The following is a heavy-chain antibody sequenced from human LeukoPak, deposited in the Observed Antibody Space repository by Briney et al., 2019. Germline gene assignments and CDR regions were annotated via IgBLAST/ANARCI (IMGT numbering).Heavy chain of an antibody. CDR3: ARDGDGYKYFDY. D-gene: IGHD5-24*01. J-gene: IGHJ4*02. CDR1: GGSISSGGYY. CDR2: IYYSGST. Sequence: SETLSLTCTVSGGSISSGGYYWSWIRQPPGKGLEWIGYIYYSGSTNYNPSLKSRVTISVDTSKNQFSLKLSSVTAADTAVYYCARDGDGYKYFDYWGQGTLVTVSS. V-gene: IGHV4-61*08.